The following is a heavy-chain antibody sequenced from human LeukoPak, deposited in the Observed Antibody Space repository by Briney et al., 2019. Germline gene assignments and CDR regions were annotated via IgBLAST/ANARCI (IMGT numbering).Heavy chain of an antibody. D-gene: IGHD3-10*01. V-gene: IGHV3-74*01. CDR2: INGDGTTT. Sequence: GGSLRLSCAASGFTFSTYWMHWVRLPPGKGPLWVSHINGDGTTTNYADSVKGRFTISRDNAKNTLYLQMNSLRAGDTAVYYCAEAASVRGISYWGQGTLVTVSS. CDR1: GFTFSTYW. J-gene: IGHJ4*02. CDR3: AEAASVRGISY.